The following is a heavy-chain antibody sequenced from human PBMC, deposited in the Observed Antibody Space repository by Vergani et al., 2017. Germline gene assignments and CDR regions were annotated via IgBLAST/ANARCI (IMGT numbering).Heavy chain of an antibody. V-gene: IGHV3-23*01. Sequence: EVQLLESGGNLVQPGGSLRLSCAASGFTFTNFAMTWVRQAPGEGLEWVSGISGSGGFTYYADSVKGRFTISRDNSKNTMFLQMNNLRAEDTAVYYCTRHGRSGWAGYFQHWGQGTLVTASS. CDR1: GFTFTNFA. D-gene: IGHD6-19*01. CDR3: TRHGRSGWAGYFQH. J-gene: IGHJ1*01. CDR2: ISGSGGFT.